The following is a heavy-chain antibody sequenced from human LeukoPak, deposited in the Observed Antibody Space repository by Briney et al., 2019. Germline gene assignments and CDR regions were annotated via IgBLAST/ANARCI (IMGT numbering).Heavy chain of an antibody. CDR1: GGSISSYY. Sequence: SETLSLICTVSGGSISSYYWSWIRQPPGKGLEWIGYIYYSGSTNYNPSLKSRVTISVDTSKNQFSLKLSSVTAADTAVYYCARSSEGRYYYDSSGFSYYYYYMDVWGKGTTVTVSS. D-gene: IGHD3-22*01. J-gene: IGHJ6*03. V-gene: IGHV4-59*01. CDR2: IYYSGST. CDR3: ARSSEGRYYYDSSGFSYYYYYMDV.